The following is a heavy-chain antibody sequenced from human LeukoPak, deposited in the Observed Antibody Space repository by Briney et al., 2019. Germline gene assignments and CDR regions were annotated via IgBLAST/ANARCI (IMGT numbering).Heavy chain of an antibody. D-gene: IGHD1-26*01. CDR2: IYPGDSDT. J-gene: IGHJ5*02. CDR3: ARLRTVEATQSDTEKNWCDP. Sequence: GESLKISCKSTGYTFRIYSSGGARQMPGKGLEWMGIIYPGDSDTRYSPSFQGQVTISADKSISTAYLQWSSLKASDTAMYYCARLRTVEATQSDTEKNWCDPWGKGTLVTVSS. CDR1: GYTFRIYS. V-gene: IGHV5-51*01.